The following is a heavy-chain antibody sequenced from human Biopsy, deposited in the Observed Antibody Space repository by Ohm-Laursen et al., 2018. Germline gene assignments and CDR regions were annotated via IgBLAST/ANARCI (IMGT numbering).Heavy chain of an antibody. D-gene: IGHD1-26*01. Sequence: SDTLSLTCIVSGGSINNFYWSWIRQPPGKGLEWIGIFYYSGNTKYNPSLKSRVTISVDTFRNQFSLKLSSVTAADTAVYYCARVRVWADSEGTFDPWGQGTMVTVSS. V-gene: IGHV4-59*07. J-gene: IGHJ3*01. CDR1: GGSINNFY. CDR2: FYYSGNT. CDR3: ARVRVWADSEGTFDP.